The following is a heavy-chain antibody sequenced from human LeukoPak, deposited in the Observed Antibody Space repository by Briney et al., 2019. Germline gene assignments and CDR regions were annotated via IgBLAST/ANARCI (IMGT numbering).Heavy chain of an antibody. D-gene: IGHD6-13*01. J-gene: IGHJ4*02. CDR3: ARVGAAAATGGNYFDY. CDR1: GGSISSYY. CDR2: IYYSGST. V-gene: IGHV4-59*01. Sequence: SETLSLTCTVSGGSISSYYWSWIRQPPGKGLEWIGYIYYSGSTNYNPSLKSRVTISVDTSKNQFSLKLSSVTAADTAVYYCARVGAAAATGGNYFDYWGQGTLVTVSS.